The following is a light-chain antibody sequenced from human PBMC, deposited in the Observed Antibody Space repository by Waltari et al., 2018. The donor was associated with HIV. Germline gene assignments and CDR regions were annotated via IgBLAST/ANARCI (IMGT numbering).Light chain of an antibody. V-gene: IGLV2-23*02. J-gene: IGLJ1*01. CDR2: EVS. CDR1: SSDVGSYNL. CDR3: CSYADSPPYV. Sequence: QSALTQPASVSGSPGQSITISCTGTSSDVGSYNLVSWYQQHPGKAPKLVVYEVSKRPSGVFNRFSGAKSGNTASLTISGLQAEDEADYYCCSYADSPPYVFGTGTKGTVL.